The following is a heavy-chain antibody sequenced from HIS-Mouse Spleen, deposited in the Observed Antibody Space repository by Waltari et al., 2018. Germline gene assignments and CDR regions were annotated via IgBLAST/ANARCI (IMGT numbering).Heavy chain of an antibody. CDR2: ISYDGSNK. CDR3: ARVNGIAVAGTDAFDI. D-gene: IGHD6-19*01. V-gene: IGHV3-30-3*01. CDR1: GFTFSRYA. Sequence: QVQLVESGGGVVRPGRALRPSCAASGFTFSRYALPCVRQAPGKGLEWVAVISYDGSNKYYADSVKGRFTISRDNSKNTLYLQMNSLRAEDTAVYYCARVNGIAVAGTDAFDIWGQGTMVTVSS. J-gene: IGHJ3*02.